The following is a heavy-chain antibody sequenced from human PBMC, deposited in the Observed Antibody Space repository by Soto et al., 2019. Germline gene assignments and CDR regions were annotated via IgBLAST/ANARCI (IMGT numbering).Heavy chain of an antibody. Sequence: GGSLRLSCTASGFTFGDYAMSWFRQAPGKGLEWVGFIRSKAYGGTTEYAASVKGRFTISRDDSKSMAYLQINSLKTEDTAVYYCTRDPVPRGDIAAAGETSPRGAFDIWGQGTMVTVSS. CDR2: IRSKAYGGTT. V-gene: IGHV3-49*03. J-gene: IGHJ3*02. D-gene: IGHD6-13*01. CDR3: TRDPVPRGDIAAAGETSPRGAFDI. CDR1: GFTFGDYA.